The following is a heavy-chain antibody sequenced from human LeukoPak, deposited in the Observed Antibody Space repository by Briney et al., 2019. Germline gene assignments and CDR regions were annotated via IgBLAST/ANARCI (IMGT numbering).Heavy chain of an antibody. Sequence: SETLSLTFTVSGGSISSYYWSWIRQPPGKGLEWIGYIYYSGSTNYNPSLKSRVTISVDTSKNQFSLKLSSVTAADTAVYYCASHSGGYAYWGQGTLVTVSS. CDR2: IYYSGST. CDR1: GGSISSYY. CDR3: ASHSGGYAY. V-gene: IGHV4-59*12. J-gene: IGHJ4*02. D-gene: IGHD5-12*01.